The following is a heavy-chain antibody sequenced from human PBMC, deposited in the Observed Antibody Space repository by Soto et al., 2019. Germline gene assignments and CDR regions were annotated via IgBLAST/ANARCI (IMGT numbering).Heavy chain of an antibody. CDR1: GFTFSSYG. CDR2: ISYDGSNK. D-gene: IGHD2-15*01. Sequence: GGSLRLSCAASGFTFSSYGMHWVRQAPGKGLEWVAVISYDGSNKYYADSVKGRFTISRDNSKNTLYLQMNSLRAEDTAVYYCAKDPWWGGLPQGLDYWGQGTLVTVSS. V-gene: IGHV3-30*18. J-gene: IGHJ4*02. CDR3: AKDPWWGGLPQGLDY.